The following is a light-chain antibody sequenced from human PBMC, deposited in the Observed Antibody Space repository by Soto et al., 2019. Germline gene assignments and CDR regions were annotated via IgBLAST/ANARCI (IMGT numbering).Light chain of an antibody. V-gene: IGLV1-36*01. J-gene: IGLJ1*01. CDR1: SSIIGNNA. CDR3: AAWDDGLNGYV. Sequence: QSVLTQPPSVSAAPRQRVTISCSGSSSIIGNNAVSWYQQLPGKAPKLLIYYDNLLPSGVSDRFSASTSGTSASLAISGLQSEDEADYYCAAWDDGLNGYVFGTGTQLTVL. CDR2: YDN.